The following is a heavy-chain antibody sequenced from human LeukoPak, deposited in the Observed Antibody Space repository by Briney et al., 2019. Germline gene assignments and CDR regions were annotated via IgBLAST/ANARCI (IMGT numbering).Heavy chain of an antibody. D-gene: IGHD1-26*01. CDR2: IYYSGST. V-gene: IGHV4-59*01. CDR1: GGSISSYY. CDR3: ARHGTSGIYRRPFDI. J-gene: IGHJ3*02. Sequence: SETLSLTCTVSGGSISSYYWSWIRQPPGKGLEWIGYIYYSGSTNYNPSLKSRVTISVDTSKNQFSLKLSSVTAADTAVYYCARHGTSGIYRRPFDIWGQGTMVTVSS.